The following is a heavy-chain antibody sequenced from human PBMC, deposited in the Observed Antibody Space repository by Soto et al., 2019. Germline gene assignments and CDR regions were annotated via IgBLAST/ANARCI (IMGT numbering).Heavy chain of an antibody. D-gene: IGHD5-12*01. CDR1: GFTFSSYG. Sequence: GGSLRLSCAASGFTFSSYGMHWVRQAPGKGLEWVAVISYDGSNKYYADSVKGRFTISRDNSKNTLYLQMNSLRAEDTAVYYCAKDLGMRDIVVTIPGYWGQGTLVSVSS. CDR3: AKDLGMRDIVVTIPGY. CDR2: ISYDGSNK. V-gene: IGHV3-30*18. J-gene: IGHJ4*02.